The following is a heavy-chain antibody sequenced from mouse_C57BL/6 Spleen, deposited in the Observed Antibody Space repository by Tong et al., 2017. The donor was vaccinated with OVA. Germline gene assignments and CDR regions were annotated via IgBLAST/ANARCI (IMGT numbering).Heavy chain of an antibody. V-gene: IGHV5-4*01. CDR2: ISDGGSYT. D-gene: IGHD3-2*02. CDR3: AREGTAQAT. J-gene: IGHJ2*01. Sequence: EVQLQESGGGLVKPGGSLKLSCAASGFTFSSYAMSWVRQTPEKRLEWVATISDGGSYTYYPDNVKGRFTISRDNAKNNLYLQMSHLKSEDTAMYYCAREGTAQATWGQGTTLTVSS. CDR1: GFTFSSYA.